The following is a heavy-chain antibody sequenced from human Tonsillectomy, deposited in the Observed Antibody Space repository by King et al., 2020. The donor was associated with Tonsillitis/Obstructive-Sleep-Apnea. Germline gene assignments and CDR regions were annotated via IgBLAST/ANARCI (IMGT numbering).Heavy chain of an antibody. D-gene: IGHD3-10*01. CDR2: IYTNTGNP. Sequence: QLVQSGSELKKPGASVKVSCKAAGYTFTNYALNWVRQAPGQGLEWMGWIYTNTGNPTYAKGFTGRFFFSLDTSVSTAYLQISSLKAEDTAVYYCARVTRGGSGSCSFDPWGQGTLVTVSS. J-gene: IGHJ5*02. CDR3: ARVTRGGSGSCSFDP. V-gene: IGHV7-4-1*02. CDR1: GYTFTNYA.